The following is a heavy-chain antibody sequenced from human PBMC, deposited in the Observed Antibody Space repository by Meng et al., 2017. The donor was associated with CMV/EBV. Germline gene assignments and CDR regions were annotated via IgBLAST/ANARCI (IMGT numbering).Heavy chain of an antibody. Sequence: CAASGFTFSDYYMTWIRQAPGKGLEWVSYISSSGGTIYYADSVKGRFTIPRDNAKNSLYLQMSSLRAEDTAMYYCARDLLYGEGWFDPWGQGTLVTVSS. CDR3: ARDLLYGEGWFDP. V-gene: IGHV3-11*01. CDR1: GFTFSDYY. J-gene: IGHJ5*02. CDR2: ISSSGGTI. D-gene: IGHD4-17*01.